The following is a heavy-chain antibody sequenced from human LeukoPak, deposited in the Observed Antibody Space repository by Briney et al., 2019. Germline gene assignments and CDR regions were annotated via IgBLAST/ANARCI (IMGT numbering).Heavy chain of an antibody. Sequence: GGSLRLSCAASGFTFSSYSMNWVRQAPGKGLEWVSSISSSSSYIYYADSVKGRFTISRDNAKNSLYLQMYSLRAEDTAVYYCARSRGSSSYWFDPWGQGTLVTVSS. CDR3: ARSRGSSSYWFDP. V-gene: IGHV3-21*01. D-gene: IGHD6-6*01. CDR2: ISSSSSYI. CDR1: GFTFSSYS. J-gene: IGHJ5*02.